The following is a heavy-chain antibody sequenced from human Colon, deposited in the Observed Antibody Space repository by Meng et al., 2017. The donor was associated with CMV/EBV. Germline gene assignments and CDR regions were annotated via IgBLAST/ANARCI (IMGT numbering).Heavy chain of an antibody. CDR2: TYLNANP. CDR1: SGDFY. J-gene: IGHJ5*02. D-gene: IGHD2-15*01. Sequence: SGDFYWNWIRQPPGKGLEWLGYTYLNANPHYSPSLKGRAQISIDPSKNQFSLKLASVTAADTAVYFCARANGPYCAGGSCYDWFDPWGPGTLVTVSS. V-gene: IGHV4-30-4*08. CDR3: ARANGPYCAGGSCYDWFDP.